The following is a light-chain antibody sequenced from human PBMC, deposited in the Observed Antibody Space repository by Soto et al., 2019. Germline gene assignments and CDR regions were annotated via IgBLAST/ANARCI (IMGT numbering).Light chain of an antibody. CDR1: QSVSSN. J-gene: IGKJ1*01. CDR2: GAS. Sequence: EIVMTQSPATLSVSPGERATLSCRASQSVSSNLAWYQQKPGQAPRLLIYGASTRATGIPARLSGSGSGTEFTITLSRLQSEDFAVYYCHQSRTFGQGTKVEIK. V-gene: IGKV3-15*01. CDR3: HQSRT.